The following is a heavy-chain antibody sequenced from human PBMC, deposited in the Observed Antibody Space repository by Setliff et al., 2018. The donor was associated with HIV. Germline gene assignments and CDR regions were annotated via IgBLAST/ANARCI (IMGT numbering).Heavy chain of an antibody. D-gene: IGHD3-10*01. CDR1: GGPSGSLTSTSYY. CDR2: IYFGGTT. V-gene: IGHV4-39*07. Sequence: TLSLTCTVSGGPSGSLTSTSYYWGWIRQPPGRGLEWIGSIYFGGTTYYNPSLKSRITISIPTSRHQFSLKVTSVTAADTAVYYCARASGAWPYYHYYMDVWGKGTTVTVSS. CDR3: ARASGAWPYYHYYMDV. J-gene: IGHJ6*03.